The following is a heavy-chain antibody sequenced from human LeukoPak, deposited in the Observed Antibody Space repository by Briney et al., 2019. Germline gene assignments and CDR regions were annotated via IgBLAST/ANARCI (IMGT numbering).Heavy chain of an antibody. V-gene: IGHV3-30*02. CDR1: GFTFSSYG. Sequence: PGGSLRPSCAASGFTFSSYGMHWVRQAPGKGLEWVAFIRYDGSNKYYADSVKGRFTISRDNSKNTLYLQMNSLRAEDTAVYYCAKDPRSYSSSSGGWFDPWGQGTLVTVSS. J-gene: IGHJ5*02. CDR2: IRYDGSNK. CDR3: AKDPRSYSSSSGGWFDP. D-gene: IGHD6-6*01.